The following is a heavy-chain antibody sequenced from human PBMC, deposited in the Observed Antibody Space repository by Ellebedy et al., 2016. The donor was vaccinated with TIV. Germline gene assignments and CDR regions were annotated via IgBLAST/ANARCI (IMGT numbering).Heavy chain of an antibody. CDR2: ISSSSSYI. D-gene: IGHD1-14*01. Sequence: GESLKISXAASGFTFSSYSMNWVRQAPGKGLEWVSSISSSSSYIYYADSVKGRFTISRDNAKNSLYLQMNSLRAEDTAVYYCARVKTGVWAKTKFDIWGQGTMVTVSS. CDR3: ARVKTGVWAKTKFDI. V-gene: IGHV3-21*01. CDR1: GFTFSSYS. J-gene: IGHJ3*02.